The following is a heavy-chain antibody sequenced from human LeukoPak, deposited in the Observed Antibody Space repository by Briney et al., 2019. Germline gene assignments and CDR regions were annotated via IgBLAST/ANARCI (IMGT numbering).Heavy chain of an antibody. V-gene: IGHV4-39*06. J-gene: IGHJ3*02. D-gene: IGHD3-22*01. CDR1: GGSISSSSYY. Sequence: SETLSLTCTVSGGSISSSSYYWGWIRQPPGKGLEWIGSIYYSGSTYYTPSLKSRVTISVDTSKNQFALKLSSVTAADTAVYFCARGPYSYDSSGAFDIWGQGTMVTVSS. CDR2: IYYSGST. CDR3: ARGPYSYDSSGAFDI.